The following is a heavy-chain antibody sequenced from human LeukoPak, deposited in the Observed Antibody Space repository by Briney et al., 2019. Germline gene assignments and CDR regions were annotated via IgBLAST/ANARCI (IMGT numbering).Heavy chain of an antibody. CDR3: VRGSDAFYDILTGYSPFDY. CDR1: GFTFSTYG. Sequence: PGGSLRLSCAASGFTFSTYGMQWVRQAPGKGLEYVSAISSNGGTTYYANSVKGRFTISRDNSRNTLYLQMGSLRPEDMAVYFCVRGSDAFYDILTGYSPFDYWGQGTLVTVSS. V-gene: IGHV3-64*01. D-gene: IGHD3-9*01. CDR2: ISSNGGTT. J-gene: IGHJ4*02.